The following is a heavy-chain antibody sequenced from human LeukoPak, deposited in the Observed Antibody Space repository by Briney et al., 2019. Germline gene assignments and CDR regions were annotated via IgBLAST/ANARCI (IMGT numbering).Heavy chain of an antibody. D-gene: IGHD3-3*01. CDR2: ISAYNGNT. CDR1: GYTFTSYG. Sequence: ASVNVSCKASGYTFTSYGISWVRQAPRQGLEWMGWISAYNGNTNYAQKLQGRVTMTTDTSTSTAYMELRSLRSDDTAVYYCARVGITIFGVVTYYMDVWGKGTTVTVSS. J-gene: IGHJ6*03. V-gene: IGHV1-18*01. CDR3: ARVGITIFGVVTYYMDV.